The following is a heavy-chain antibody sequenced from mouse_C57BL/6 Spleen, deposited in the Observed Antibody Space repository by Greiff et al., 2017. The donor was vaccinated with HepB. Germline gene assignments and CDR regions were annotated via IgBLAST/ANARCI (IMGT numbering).Heavy chain of an antibody. CDR2: IYPGNGDT. CDR3: ARSQDGYFWNYFDY. V-gene: IGHV1-12*01. D-gene: IGHD2-3*01. Sequence: LQQSGAELVRPGASVKMSCKASGYTFTSYNMHWVKQTPRQGLEWIGAIYPGNGDTSYNQKFKGKATLTVDKSSSTAYMQLSSLTSEDSAVYFCARSQDGYFWNYFDYWGQGTTLTVSS. J-gene: IGHJ2*01. CDR1: GYTFTSYN.